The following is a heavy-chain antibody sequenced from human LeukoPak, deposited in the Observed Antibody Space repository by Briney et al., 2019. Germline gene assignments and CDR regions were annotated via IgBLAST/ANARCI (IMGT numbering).Heavy chain of an antibody. J-gene: IGHJ4*02. CDR3: ATKQWLAPPPDS. CDR2: INTDGTVT. CDR1: GFTFSMYW. D-gene: IGHD6-19*01. Sequence: GGSLRLSCAASGFTFSMYWMLWVRQAPGKGLESVSRINTDGTVTTYADSVKGRFTVSRDNADNTMFLQMNSVRDEDTAVYYCATKQWLAPPPDSWGQGTPVTVSS. V-gene: IGHV3-74*01.